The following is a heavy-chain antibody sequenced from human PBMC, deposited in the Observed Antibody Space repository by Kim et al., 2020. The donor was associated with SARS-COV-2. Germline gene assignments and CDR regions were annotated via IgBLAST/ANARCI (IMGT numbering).Heavy chain of an antibody. V-gene: IGHV4-59*08. CDR1: DDSISSFS. CDR3: TRGPQTDAFDL. CDR2: VYYTGST. Sequence: SETLSLTCTVSDDSISSFSWSWIRQPPGKGLEWIGYVYYTGSTHYSDSLQSRVTISRDTSKNQFSLRLTSMTAADTAVYFCTRGPQTDAFDLWGQGTMVTVS. J-gene: IGHJ3*01.